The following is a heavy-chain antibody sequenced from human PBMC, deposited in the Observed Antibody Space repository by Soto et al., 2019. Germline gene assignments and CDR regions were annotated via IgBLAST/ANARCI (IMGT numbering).Heavy chain of an antibody. CDR3: ATESDARGAV. CDR1: GFTFSDYY. Sequence: LRLSCAASGFTFSDYYMTWIRQAPGKGLEWVSYISDYGSTIYYADSVEGRFTISRDNTRNSLYLQMNSLRVEDTAVYYCATESDARGAVWGQGTTVTVSS. V-gene: IGHV3-11*01. CDR2: ISDYGSTI. D-gene: IGHD2-2*01. J-gene: IGHJ6*02.